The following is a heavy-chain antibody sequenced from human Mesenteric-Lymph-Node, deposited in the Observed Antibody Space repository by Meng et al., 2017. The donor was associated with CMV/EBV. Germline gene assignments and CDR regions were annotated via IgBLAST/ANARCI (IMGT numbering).Heavy chain of an antibody. Sequence: GGSLRLSCAASGFTFSSYEMNWVRQAPGKGLEWVSYISSSGSTIYYADSVKGRFTISRDNAKNSLYLQMNSLRAEDTAVYYCAREIVVVPAAISWFDPWGQGTLVTVSS. D-gene: IGHD2-2*01. CDR3: AREIVVVPAAISWFDP. CDR2: ISSSGSTI. CDR1: GFTFSSYE. J-gene: IGHJ5*02. V-gene: IGHV3-48*03.